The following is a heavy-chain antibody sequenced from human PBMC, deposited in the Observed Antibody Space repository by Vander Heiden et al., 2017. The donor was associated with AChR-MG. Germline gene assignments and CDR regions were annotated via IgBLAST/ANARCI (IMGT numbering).Heavy chain of an antibody. D-gene: IGHD1-1*01. V-gene: IGHV1-69*04. CDR2: IIPILGIA. CDR1: GGTFSSYA. J-gene: IGHJ6*02. CDR3: ARDDDWNDVPGVYYYGMDV. Sequence: QVQLVQSGAEVKKPGSSVKVSCKASGGTFSSYAISWVRQAPGQGLEWMGRIIPILGIANYAQKFQGRVTITADKSTSTAYMELSSLRSEDTAVYYCARDDDWNDVPGVYYYGMDVWGQGTTVTVSS.